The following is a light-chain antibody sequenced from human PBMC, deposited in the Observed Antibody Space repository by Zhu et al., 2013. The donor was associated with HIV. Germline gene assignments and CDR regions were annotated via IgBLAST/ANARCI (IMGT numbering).Light chain of an antibody. V-gene: IGKV4-1*01. CDR1: QSVLSSSNNKNY. J-gene: IGKJ4*02. CDR3: QQYFTSPRT. CDR2: WAS. Sequence: DIVMTQSPDSLAVSLGERATINCTSSQSVLSSSNNKNYLAWYQQKPGQPPKLLIFWASTRESGVPDRFSGSGSGTAFTLTISNLQAEDVAFYYCQQYFTSPRTFGRGTKAEIK.